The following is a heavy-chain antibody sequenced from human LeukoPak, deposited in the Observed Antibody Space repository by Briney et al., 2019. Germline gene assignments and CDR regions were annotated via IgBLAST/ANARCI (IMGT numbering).Heavy chain of an antibody. J-gene: IGHJ4*02. CDR1: GYRFTSYW. Sequence: GESLKISFKGSGYRFTSYWIGWVRQMPGKGLEWMGIIYPGDSDTRYSPSFQGQVTISADKSISTAYLQWSSLKASDTAMYYCARGITYYYDSSGYADYWGQGTLVTVSS. D-gene: IGHD3-22*01. CDR3: ARGITYYYDSSGYADY. CDR2: IYPGDSDT. V-gene: IGHV5-51*01.